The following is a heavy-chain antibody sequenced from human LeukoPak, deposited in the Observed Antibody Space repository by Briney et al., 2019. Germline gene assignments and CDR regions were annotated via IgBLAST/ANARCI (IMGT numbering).Heavy chain of an antibody. CDR2: IWYDGSSK. Sequence: PGGSLRLSCAASGFTFNSYDMHWIRQAPGKGLEWVALIWYDGSSKSYPDSVKGRFSISRDNSKNTLYPQMNSLRAEDTAVYYCARYVGGGNSGGFDYWGQGTLVIVSS. D-gene: IGHD4-23*01. J-gene: IGHJ4*02. CDR3: ARYVGGGNSGGFDY. CDR1: GFTFNSYD. V-gene: IGHV3-33*01.